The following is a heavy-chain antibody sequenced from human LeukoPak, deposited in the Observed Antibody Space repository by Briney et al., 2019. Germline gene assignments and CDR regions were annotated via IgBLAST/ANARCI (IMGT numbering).Heavy chain of an antibody. D-gene: IGHD5-18*01. J-gene: IGHJ6*03. V-gene: IGHV3-30*02. Sequence: GGSLRLSCVASGFTFSSYGMYWVRQAPGRGLEWLAFIRYDGSNTYHADSVKGRFTISRDDSKDTLYLQMDRVTTEDTAIYFCAKDLVWRDTAVYYYMDVWGKGTTVTISS. CDR2: IRYDGSNT. CDR3: AKDLVWRDTAVYYYMDV. CDR1: GFTFSSYG.